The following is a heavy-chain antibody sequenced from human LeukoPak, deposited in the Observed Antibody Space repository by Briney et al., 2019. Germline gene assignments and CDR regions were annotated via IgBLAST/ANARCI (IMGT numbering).Heavy chain of an antibody. D-gene: IGHD5-18*01. J-gene: IGHJ3*01. V-gene: IGHV3-23*01. Sequence: GGSLRLSCAAPGFTFSNYAMDWVRQAPGRGLEWVSAISTGGDRACYADSVQGRFTISRDTSKNTLYLLMNSLRGEDTAVYYCARDQIRYSNSPEALDLWGQGTLVSVSS. CDR2: ISTGGDRA. CDR1: GFTFSNYA. CDR3: ARDQIRYSNSPEALDL.